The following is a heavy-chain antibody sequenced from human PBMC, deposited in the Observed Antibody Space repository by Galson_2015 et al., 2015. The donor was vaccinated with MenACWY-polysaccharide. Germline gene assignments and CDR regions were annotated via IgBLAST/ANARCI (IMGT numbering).Heavy chain of an antibody. CDR3: ASTKAGTHYFEY. CDR1: GYTFTSYD. CDR2: MNPNSGNT. J-gene: IGHJ4*02. V-gene: IGHV1-8*01. Sequence: SVKVSCKASGYTFTSYDINWVRQATGQGLEWTGWMNPNSGNTGYAQKFQGRVTMTRNTSINTAYMELSSPTSEDTAVYYCASTKAGTHYFEYWGQGTLATVSS. D-gene: IGHD6-19*01.